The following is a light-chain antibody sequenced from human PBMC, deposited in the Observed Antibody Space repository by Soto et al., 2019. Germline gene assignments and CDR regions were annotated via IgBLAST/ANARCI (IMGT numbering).Light chain of an antibody. CDR2: LNSDGSH. CDR3: QTWGTGPSFYV. CDR1: SGHSSYA. V-gene: IGLV4-69*01. J-gene: IGLJ1*01. Sequence: QSVLTQSPSASASLGASVKLTCTLSSGHSSYAIAWHQQQPEKGPRYLMKLNSDGSHSKGDGIPDRFSGSSSGAERYLTISSLQSEDEADYYCQTWGTGPSFYVFGTGTKVTVL.